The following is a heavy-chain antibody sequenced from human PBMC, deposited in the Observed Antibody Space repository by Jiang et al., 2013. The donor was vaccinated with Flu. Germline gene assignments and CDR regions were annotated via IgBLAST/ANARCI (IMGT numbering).Heavy chain of an antibody. CDR2: ISSSGGYV. CDR3: ARTVSYSDYWSGYSGGDAFDI. J-gene: IGHJ3*02. D-gene: IGHD3-3*01. Sequence: SCAGSGFTFSDHYMSWIRQAPGKGLEWVSYISSSGGYVKYADSVKGRSTISRDNAKNSLYLQMNSLRAEDTAVYYCARTVSYSDYWSGYSGGDAFDIWGQGTLVTVSS. V-gene: IGHV3-11*06. CDR1: GFTFSDHY.